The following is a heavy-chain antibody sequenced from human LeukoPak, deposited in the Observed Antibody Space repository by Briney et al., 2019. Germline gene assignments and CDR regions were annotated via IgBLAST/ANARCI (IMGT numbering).Heavy chain of an antibody. CDR2: IYHSGST. D-gene: IGHD4-11*01. J-gene: IGHJ5*02. V-gene: IGHV4-38-2*01. CDR3: ARTTVTNNWFDP. CDR1: GYSISSGYY. Sequence: SETVSLTCAVSGYSISSGYYWGWIRQPPGKGLEWIGSIYHSGSTYYNPSLKSRVTISVDTSKNHFSLKLTSVTAADTAVYYCARTTVTNNWFDPWGQGTLVTVSS.